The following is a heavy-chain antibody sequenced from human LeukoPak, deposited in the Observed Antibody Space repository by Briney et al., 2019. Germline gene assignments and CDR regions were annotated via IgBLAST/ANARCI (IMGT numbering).Heavy chain of an antibody. CDR3: ARDGNYYDSSGHDS. Sequence: SETLSLTCTVSGGSISSSNYYWSWIRQPAGKGLEWIGRIYTSGSTNYNPSLKSRVTMSVDTSKNQFSLKLSSVTAADTAVYYCARDGNYYDSSGHDSWGQGTLVTVSS. CDR2: IYTSGST. J-gene: IGHJ5*02. D-gene: IGHD3-22*01. V-gene: IGHV4-61*02. CDR1: GGSISSSNYY.